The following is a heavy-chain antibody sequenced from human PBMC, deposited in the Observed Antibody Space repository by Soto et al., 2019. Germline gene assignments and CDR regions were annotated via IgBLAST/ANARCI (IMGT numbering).Heavy chain of an antibody. CDR3: ARGSSGYYYYGMDV. Sequence: GGSLRLSCAASGFTFSSYSMNWVRQAPGKGLEWVSSISSSSSYIYYADSVKGRFTISRDNAKNSLYLQMNSLRAEDTAVYYCARGSSGYYYYGMDVWGHGTTVTVSS. V-gene: IGHV3-21*01. CDR1: GFTFSSYS. D-gene: IGHD6-25*01. CDR2: ISSSSSYI. J-gene: IGHJ6*02.